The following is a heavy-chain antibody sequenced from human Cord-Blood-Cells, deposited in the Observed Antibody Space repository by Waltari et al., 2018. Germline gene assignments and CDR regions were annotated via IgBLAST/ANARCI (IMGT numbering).Heavy chain of an antibody. CDR3: ARTRGYGSGSYYFDY. CDR2: INQSGST. D-gene: IGHD3-10*01. V-gene: IGHV4-34*01. Sequence: VQLQQWGAGLLKPSETLSLTCAVYGGSFSGYYWSWIRQPPGKGLEWNGEINQSGSTNYNPSLKSRVTISVDTSKNQFSLKLSSVTAADTAVYYCARTRGYGSGSYYFDYWGQGTLVTVSS. CDR1: GGSFSGYY. J-gene: IGHJ4*02.